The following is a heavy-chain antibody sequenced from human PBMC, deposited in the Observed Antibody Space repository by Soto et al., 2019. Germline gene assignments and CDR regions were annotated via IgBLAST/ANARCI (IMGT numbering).Heavy chain of an antibody. CDR2: IYYSGST. J-gene: IGHJ4*02. D-gene: IGHD7-27*01. V-gene: IGHV4-31*03. CDR3: ARSGRGLNNWGSLTVDY. Sequence: QVQLQESGPGLVKPSQTLSLTCTVSGGSISSGGYYWSWIRQHPGKGLEWIGYIYYSGSTYYNPSLKSRVTISEDTSKNQFSLKLSSVTAADTAVYYCARSGRGLNNWGSLTVDYWGQGTLVTVSS. CDR1: GGSISSGGYY.